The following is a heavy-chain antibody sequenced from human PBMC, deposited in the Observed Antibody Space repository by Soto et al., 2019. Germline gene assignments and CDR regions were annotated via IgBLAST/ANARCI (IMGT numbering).Heavy chain of an antibody. Sequence: GWSLRLSCAVSGFTFSNYAMNWVRQAPGEGLEWVSEITESGATYYTDSVKGRFTISRDNSKNTLYLQMNSLRAEDTAVYYCAKGPTGATTRVDYWGQGTLVTVSS. CDR1: GFTFSNYA. V-gene: IGHV3-23*01. D-gene: IGHD1-1*01. CDR2: ITESGAT. CDR3: AKGPTGATTRVDY. J-gene: IGHJ4*02.